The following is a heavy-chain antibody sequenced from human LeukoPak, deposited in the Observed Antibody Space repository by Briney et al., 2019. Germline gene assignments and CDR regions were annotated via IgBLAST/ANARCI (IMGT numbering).Heavy chain of an antibody. V-gene: IGHV4-39*01. CDR3: ARPAALELPGGLYSDY. D-gene: IGHD1-7*01. CDR1: GGSISSSSYY. J-gene: IGHJ4*02. Sequence: SETLSLTCTVSGGSISSSSYYWGWIRQPPGKGLEWIGSIYYSGSTYYNPSLKSRVTISVDTSKNQFSLKLSSVTAADTAVYYCARPAALELPGGLYSDYWGQGTLVTVSS. CDR2: IYYSGST.